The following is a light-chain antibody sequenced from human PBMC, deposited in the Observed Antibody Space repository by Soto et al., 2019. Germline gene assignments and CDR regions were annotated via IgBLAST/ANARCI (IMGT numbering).Light chain of an antibody. CDR2: GAS. V-gene: IGKV3-15*01. CDR3: QQYNNWPVA. Sequence: EIVMTQSPATLSVSPGERATLSCRASQSVSSNLVWYQQKPGQAPRLLIYGASTRATGIPARFSGSGSGTEFTLTISSLQPEDFAVYYCQQYNNWPVAFGGGTNVEIK. CDR1: QSVSSN. J-gene: IGKJ4*01.